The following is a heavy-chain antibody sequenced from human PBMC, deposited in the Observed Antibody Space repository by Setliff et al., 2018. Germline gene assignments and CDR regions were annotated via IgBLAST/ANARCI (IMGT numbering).Heavy chain of an antibody. CDR3: GTRDCRTTGCYNGYIES. CDR2: ISDDGGRT. CDR1: GFTFSRYW. D-gene: IGHD2-2*02. Sequence: GGSLRLSCAASGFTFSRYWMHWVRQTPGKGLEWVSGISDDGGRTYYADSVRGRFTISRDNSKNTLYLQMNSLRAEDTAVYFCGTRDCRTTGCYNGYIESWGQGTLVTVSS. J-gene: IGHJ4*02. V-gene: IGHV3-74*01.